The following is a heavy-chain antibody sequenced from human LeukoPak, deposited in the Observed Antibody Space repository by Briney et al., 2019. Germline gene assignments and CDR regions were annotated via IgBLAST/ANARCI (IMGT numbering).Heavy chain of an antibody. Sequence: PSETLSLTGTVSGGSITSSIYYWGWIRQPPGKGLEWIGSIFYSGSTYYNPSLKSRVTISVDTSKTQFSLKLSSVTAADTAVYYCAKQQLVRCFDYWGQGTLVTVSS. J-gene: IGHJ4*02. D-gene: IGHD6-13*01. CDR3: AKQQLVRCFDY. V-gene: IGHV4-39*01. CDR2: IFYSGST. CDR1: GGSITSSIYY.